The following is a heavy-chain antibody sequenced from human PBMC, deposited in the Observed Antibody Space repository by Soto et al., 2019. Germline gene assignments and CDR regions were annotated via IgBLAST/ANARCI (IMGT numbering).Heavy chain of an antibody. CDR1: GYTFTSYG. J-gene: IGHJ6*02. CDR2: ISAYNGNT. D-gene: IGHD6-13*01. V-gene: IGHV1-18*04. CDR3: ARGIAAAGTGDYYYGMDV. Sequence: ASVKVSCEASGYTFTSYGISWVRQAPGQGLEWMGWISAYNGNTNYAQKLQGRVTMTTDTSTSTAYMELRSLRSDDTAVYYCARGIAAAGTGDYYYGMDVWGQGTTVTVSS.